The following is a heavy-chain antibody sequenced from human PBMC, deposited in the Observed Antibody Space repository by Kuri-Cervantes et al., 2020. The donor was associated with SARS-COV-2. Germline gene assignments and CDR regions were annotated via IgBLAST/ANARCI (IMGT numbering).Heavy chain of an antibody. CDR1: GYTFTGYY. D-gene: IGHD4-11*01. J-gene: IGHJ5*02. Sequence: ASVKVSCKASGYTFTGYYMHWVRQAPGQGLEWMGWINPNSGGTNYAQKFQGRVTMTRDTSISPAYMELSRLRSDDTAVYYCARVPYSNYDWFDPWGQGTLVTVSS. CDR2: INPNSGGT. V-gene: IGHV1-2*02. CDR3: ARVPYSNYDWFDP.